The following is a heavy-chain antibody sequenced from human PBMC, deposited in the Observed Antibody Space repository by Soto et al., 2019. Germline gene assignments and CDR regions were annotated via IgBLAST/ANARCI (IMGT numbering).Heavy chain of an antibody. V-gene: IGHV3-53*01. CDR3: ATDPGGGGY. J-gene: IGHJ4*02. D-gene: IGHD3-10*01. CDR1: GFTVSNNY. CDR2: IYSGGYT. Sequence: EVQLVESGGGLIQPGGSLRLSCAVSGFTVSNNYMSWVRQAPGKGLEGVSVIYSGGYTAYGDSVKGRFTISRNNSKNTIFLKKKCPGPAGPAFFCGATDPGGGGYWGQGTLVTVSS.